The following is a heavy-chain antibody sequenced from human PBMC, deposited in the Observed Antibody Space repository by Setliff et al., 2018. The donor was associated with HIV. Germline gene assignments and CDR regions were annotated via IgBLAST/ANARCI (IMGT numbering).Heavy chain of an antibody. Sequence: ASVKVSCKPSGYSFTNHYMHWVRQAPGQGLEWMGVINPTGGSTRNTQKFQGRVTMTRDTSISTAYMELSSLRSEDTAVYYCARDYYDSSGYIFFPGLPDYWGQGTLVTVSS. D-gene: IGHD3-22*01. CDR2: INPTGGST. J-gene: IGHJ4*02. V-gene: IGHV1-46*01. CDR3: ARDYYDSSGYIFFPGLPDY. CDR1: GYSFTNHY.